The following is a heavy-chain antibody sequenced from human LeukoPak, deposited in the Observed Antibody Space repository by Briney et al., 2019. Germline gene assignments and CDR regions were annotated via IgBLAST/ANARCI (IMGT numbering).Heavy chain of an antibody. CDR3: AKSPQKVGATYLDY. D-gene: IGHD1-26*01. V-gene: IGHV3-23*01. CDR2: ISGSGGST. J-gene: IGHJ4*02. Sequence: PGGSLRLSCAASGFTFSSYAMSWVRQAPGKGLEWVSGISGSGGSTYYADCVKGRFTISRDNSKNTLYLQMNSLRAEDTAVYYCAKSPQKVGATYLDYWGQGTLVTVSS. CDR1: GFTFSSYA.